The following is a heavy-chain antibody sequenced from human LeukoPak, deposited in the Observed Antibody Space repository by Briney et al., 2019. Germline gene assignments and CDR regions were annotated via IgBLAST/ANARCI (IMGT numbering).Heavy chain of an antibody. CDR1: GFTFSSYE. CDR3: ARIGTTTRGPAGLDG. D-gene: IGHD2/OR15-2a*01. CDR2: ISSGSGANR. Sequence: PGGPLRLTCPASGFTFSSYEMNWVRQAPWKGRDWVSYISSGSGANRFYSESVKGRFTISRENAKTSLYLHMNSRRAEDTGVYYCARIGTTTRGPAGLDGWGQGTTVTASS. V-gene: IGHV3-48*03. J-gene: IGHJ6*02.